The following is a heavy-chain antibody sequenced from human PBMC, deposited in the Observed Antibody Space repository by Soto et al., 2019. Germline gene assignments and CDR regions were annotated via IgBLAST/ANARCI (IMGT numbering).Heavy chain of an antibody. D-gene: IGHD3-3*01. CDR3: AKEDDFWSGYSYFDY. CDR2: ISGGGSST. Sequence: EVLLLESGGGLVQPGGSLRLSCAASGFTFNSYAMSWVRQAPGKGLEWVSAISGGGSSTYSADSVKGRFTISRDNSKNTLSLQMNNLRAEDTAVYYCAKEDDFWSGYSYFDYWGQGTPVTVSS. J-gene: IGHJ4*02. V-gene: IGHV3-23*01. CDR1: GFTFNSYA.